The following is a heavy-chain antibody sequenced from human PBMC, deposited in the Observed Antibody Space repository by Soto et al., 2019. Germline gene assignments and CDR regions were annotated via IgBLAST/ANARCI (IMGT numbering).Heavy chain of an antibody. V-gene: IGHV4-59*01. J-gene: IGHJ5*02. CDR1: GGSISSYY. CDR3: ARDSDYYGSGSYPWYWFDP. Sequence: SETLSLTSTVSGGSISSYYWSWIRQPQGKGLEWIGYIYYSGSTNYNPSLKSRVTISVDTSKNQFSLKLSSVTAADTAVYYCARDSDYYGSGSYPWYWFDPWGQGTLVTVSS. D-gene: IGHD3-10*01. CDR2: IYYSGST.